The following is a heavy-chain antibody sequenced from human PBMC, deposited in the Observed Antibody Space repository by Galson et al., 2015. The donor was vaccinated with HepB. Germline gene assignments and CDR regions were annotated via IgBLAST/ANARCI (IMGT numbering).Heavy chain of an antibody. D-gene: IGHD3-22*01. CDR1: GGTFSSYA. J-gene: IGHJ4*02. Sequence: SVKVSCKASGGTFSSYAISWVRQAPGQGLEWMGGIIPIFGTANYAQKFQGRVTITADESTSTAYMELSSLRSEDTAVYYWARPRHEKWFYFDYWGQGTLVTVSS. CDR2: IIPIFGTA. V-gene: IGHV1-69*13. CDR3: ARPRHEKWFYFDY.